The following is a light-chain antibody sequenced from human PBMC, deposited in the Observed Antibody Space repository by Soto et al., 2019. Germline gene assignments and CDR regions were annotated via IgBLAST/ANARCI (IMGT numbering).Light chain of an antibody. J-gene: IGKJ2*01. V-gene: IGKV1-5*03. Sequence: DIQMTQSPSTLSASLGDRVTITCRTSQTITGSLAWYQQKPGKAPKLLVFAASALESEVPSRFSGGGSGTEFPLTISSLQPDDFATYYCQQYESYSYTFGQGTKLEIK. CDR1: QTITGS. CDR2: AAS. CDR3: QQYESYSYT.